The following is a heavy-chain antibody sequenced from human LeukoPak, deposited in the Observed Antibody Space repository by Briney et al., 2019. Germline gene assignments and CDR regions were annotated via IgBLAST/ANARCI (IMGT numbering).Heavy chain of an antibody. J-gene: IGHJ4*02. CDR2: IKQDGSEK. Sequence: GGSLRLSCAASRFTFSSYWMSWVRQAPGKGLEWVANIKQDGSEKSYVESVRGRFTISRDNAKNSLYLQLNSLRAEDTALYYCARDNPPDYWGQGTLVTVSS. CDR3: ARDNPPDY. CDR1: RFTFSSYW. V-gene: IGHV3-7*03.